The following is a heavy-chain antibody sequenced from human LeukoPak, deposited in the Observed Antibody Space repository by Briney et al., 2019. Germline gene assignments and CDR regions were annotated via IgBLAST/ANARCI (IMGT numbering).Heavy chain of an antibody. D-gene: IGHD5-18*01. CDR3: ARRRYNYGFWFEP. CDR1: GVSISNSAYF. Sequence: KPSETLSLTCTVSGVSISNSAYFWAWIRQPPGKGLEWIGSIDFSGDTFFSPSLLSRLTMSVDTSKNRVSLNLTSVTAADTALYYCARRRYNYGFWFEPWGQGTQVTVSS. CDR2: IDFSGDT. J-gene: IGHJ5*02. V-gene: IGHV4-39*01.